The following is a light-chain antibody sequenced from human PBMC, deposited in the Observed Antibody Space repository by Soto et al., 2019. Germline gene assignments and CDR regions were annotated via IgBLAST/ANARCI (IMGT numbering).Light chain of an antibody. J-gene: IGKJ5*01. V-gene: IGKV3-15*01. CDR1: QSVSNN. Sequence: EIVMTQSPGTLSGSPGERATLSCKASQSVSNNLAWYQQKPGQAPRVVVYGASTRATGIPARFSGSGSGTEFTLTISGLQSEDFAVYYCQTYNSWPLFGQGTRLEIK. CDR3: QTYNSWPL. CDR2: GAS.